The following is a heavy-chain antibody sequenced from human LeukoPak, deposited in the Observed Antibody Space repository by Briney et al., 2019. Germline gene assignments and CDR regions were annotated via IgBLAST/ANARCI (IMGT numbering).Heavy chain of an antibody. Sequence: GESLKISCKGSGYGFTSYWIGWVRQMPGKGLEWMGIIYPGDSDTRYSPSFQGQVTISADKSISTAYLQWSSLKASDTAMYYCARPITYITGTTFAFDIWGQGTMVTVSS. D-gene: IGHD1-20*01. CDR2: IYPGDSDT. J-gene: IGHJ3*02. CDR3: ARPITYITGTTFAFDI. CDR1: GYGFTSYW. V-gene: IGHV5-51*01.